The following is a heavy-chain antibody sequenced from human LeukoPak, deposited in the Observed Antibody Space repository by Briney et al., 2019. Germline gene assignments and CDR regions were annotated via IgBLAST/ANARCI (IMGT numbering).Heavy chain of an antibody. D-gene: IGHD3-22*01. V-gene: IGHV3-20*04. CDR2: INWNGGST. CDR1: GFTFDDYG. CDR3: ASEILYYYDSSGRGAFDI. Sequence: GGSLRLSCAASGFTFDDYGMSWVRQGPGKGLEWVSGINWNGGSTGYADSVKGRFTISRDNAKNSLYLQMNSLRAEDTALYYCASEILYYYDSSGRGAFDIWGQGTMVTVSS. J-gene: IGHJ3*02.